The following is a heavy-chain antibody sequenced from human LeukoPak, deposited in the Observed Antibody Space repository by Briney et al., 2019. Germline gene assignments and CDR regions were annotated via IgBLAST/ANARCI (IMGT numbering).Heavy chain of an antibody. V-gene: IGHV4-39*01. CDR1: GGSISSGGYY. D-gene: IGHD3-3*01. CDR2: IYYSGST. J-gene: IGHJ6*02. Sequence: SETLSLTCTVSGGSISSGGYYWGWVRQPPGKGLEWIGSIYYSGSTYYNPSLKSRVTISVDTSKNQFSLKLSSVTAADTAVYYCARLTYYDFWSGYYTLTDYYYGMDVWGQGTTVTVSS. CDR3: ARLTYYDFWSGYYTLTDYYYGMDV.